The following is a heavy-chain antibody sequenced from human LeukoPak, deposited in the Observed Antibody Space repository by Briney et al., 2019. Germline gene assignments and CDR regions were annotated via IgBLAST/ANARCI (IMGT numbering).Heavy chain of an antibody. Sequence: SVKVSCKASGGTFSSYAISWVRQAPGQGLEWMGRIIPIFGTANYAQKFQGRVTITADEPTSTAYMELSSLRSEDTAVYYCAREAYSSSWQEGYYYGMDVWGQGTTVTVSS. CDR2: IIPIFGTA. D-gene: IGHD6-13*01. J-gene: IGHJ6*02. V-gene: IGHV1-69*13. CDR1: GGTFSSYA. CDR3: AREAYSSSWQEGYYYGMDV.